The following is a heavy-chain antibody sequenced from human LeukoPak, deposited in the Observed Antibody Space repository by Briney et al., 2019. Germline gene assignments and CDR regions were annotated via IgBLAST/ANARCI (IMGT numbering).Heavy chain of an antibody. J-gene: IGHJ4*02. D-gene: IGHD3-22*01. CDR1: GITLSNYG. Sequence: PGGSLGLSCAVSGITLSNYGMSWVRQAPGKGLEWVAGTSDSGGRTNYADSVKGRFTISRDNPKNTLYLQMNSLRAEDTAVYFCAKRGVVIRVILVGFHKEAYYFDSWGQGALVTVSS. CDR2: TSDSGGRT. CDR3: AKRGVVIRVILVGFHKEAYYFDS. V-gene: IGHV3-23*01.